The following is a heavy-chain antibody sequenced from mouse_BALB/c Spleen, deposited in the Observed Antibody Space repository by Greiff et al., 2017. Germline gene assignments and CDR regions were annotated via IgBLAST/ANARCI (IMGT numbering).Heavy chain of an antibody. Sequence: QVQLQQPGAELVKPGASVKLSCKASGYTFTSYWMHWVKQRPGQGLEWIGEIYPSNGRTNYNEKFKSKATLTVDKSSSTAYMQLSSLTSEDSAVYYFARLGYGYDVACFAYWGQGTLVTVSA. D-gene: IGHD2-2*01. J-gene: IGHJ3*01. CDR2: IYPSNGRT. CDR1: GYTFTSYW. V-gene: IGHV1S81*02. CDR3: ARLGYGYDVACFAY.